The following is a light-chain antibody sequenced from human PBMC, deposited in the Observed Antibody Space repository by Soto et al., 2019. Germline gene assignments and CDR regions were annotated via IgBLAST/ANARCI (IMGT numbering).Light chain of an antibody. CDR1: QSVSSKY. J-gene: IGKJ3*01. CDR2: GTS. CDR3: QQYGSSLFT. V-gene: IGKV3-20*01. Sequence: EIVLTQSPGTLSLSPGERATLSCRASQSVSSKYLAWYQQKPGQAPRVLIYGTSIRASGVPERFSGGGSGRDFTLTITRLEPEDFAVYYCQQYGSSLFTFGTGTKVDFK.